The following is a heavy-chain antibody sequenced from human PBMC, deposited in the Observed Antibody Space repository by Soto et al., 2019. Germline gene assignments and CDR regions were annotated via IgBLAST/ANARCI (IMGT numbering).Heavy chain of an antibody. CDR2: IKKDGSKI. D-gene: IGHD3-10*01. V-gene: IGHV3-7*04. CDR1: GFSFGSSW. Sequence: EVQLVESGGDLVQPGGSLRLSCAASGFSFGSSWMTWVRQAPGKGLGWVANIKKDGSKINYLDSGRSRFTISRDNAKNFLYLELSSVRAEDSAFYYCARGVSPGISSLYLDAFDIWGQGTMVTGSS. J-gene: IGHJ3*02. CDR3: ARGVSPGISSLYLDAFDI.